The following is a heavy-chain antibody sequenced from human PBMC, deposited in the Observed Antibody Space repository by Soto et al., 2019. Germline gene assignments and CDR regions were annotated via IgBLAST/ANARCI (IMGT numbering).Heavy chain of an antibody. CDR3: ARVVTVTTILPWFDP. Sequence: PSETLSLTCTVSGGSISSSSYYWGWLRQPPGKGLEWIGYIYYSGSTNYNPSLKSRVTISVDTSKNQFSLKLSSVTAADTAVYYCARVVTVTTILPWFDPWGQGTLVTVSS. D-gene: IGHD4-17*01. V-gene: IGHV4-61*05. J-gene: IGHJ5*02. CDR2: IYYSGST. CDR1: GGSISSSSYY.